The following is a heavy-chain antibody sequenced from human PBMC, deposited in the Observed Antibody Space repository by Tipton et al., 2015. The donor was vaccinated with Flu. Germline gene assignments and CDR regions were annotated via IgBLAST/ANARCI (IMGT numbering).Heavy chain of an antibody. CDR1: GFTFSSYG. CDR2: IWYDGSNK. Sequence: QVQLVQSGGGVVQPGRSLRLSCAASGFTFSSYGMHWVRQAPGKGLEWVAVIWYDGSNKYYADSVKGRFTISRDNSKNTLYLQMNSLRAEDTAVYYCAKGGGGDYYDSSGELDYWGQGTLVTVSS. D-gene: IGHD3-22*01. V-gene: IGHV3-33*06. CDR3: AKGGGGDYYDSSGELDY. J-gene: IGHJ4*02.